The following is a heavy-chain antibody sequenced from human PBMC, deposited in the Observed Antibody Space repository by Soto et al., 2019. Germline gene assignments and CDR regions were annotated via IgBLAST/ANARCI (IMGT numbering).Heavy chain of an antibody. D-gene: IGHD6-6*01. CDR1: GGSISSSSYY. Sequence: SETLSLTCTVSGGSISSSSYYWGWIRQPPGKGLEWIGSIYYSGSTYYNPSLKSRVTISVDTSKNQFSLKLSSVTAADTAVYYCARYSSSPKPMLGIGYWGQGTLVTVSS. CDR3: ARYSSSPKPMLGIGY. CDR2: IYYSGST. J-gene: IGHJ4*02. V-gene: IGHV4-39*01.